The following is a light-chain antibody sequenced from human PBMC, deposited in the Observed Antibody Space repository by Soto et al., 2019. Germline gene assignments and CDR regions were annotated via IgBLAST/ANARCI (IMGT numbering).Light chain of an antibody. CDR2: GAS. CDR1: QSVGSD. J-gene: IGKJ2*01. V-gene: IGKV3-15*01. CDR3: QQYNNWAYT. Sequence: EIVMTQSPAILSVSPGERATLSCRASQSVGSDLAWYQQKPGQAPRLLIYGASTRATGIPARFSGSGSGTEFTLTISSLQSEDFAVYYCQQYNNWAYTFGQGTKLEIK.